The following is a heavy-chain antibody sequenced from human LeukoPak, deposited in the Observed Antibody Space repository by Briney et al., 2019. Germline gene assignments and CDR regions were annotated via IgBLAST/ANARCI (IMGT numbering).Heavy chain of an antibody. Sequence: GGSLRLSCAASGFTFSSYAMHWVRQAPGKGLEWVAVISYDGSNKYYADSVKGRFTISRDNSKNTLYLQMNSLRAEDTAVYYCAKDHSITMVRGVITGLNWFDPWGQGTLVTVSS. CDR1: GFTFSSYA. D-gene: IGHD3-10*01. CDR3: AKDHSITMVRGVITGLNWFDP. V-gene: IGHV3-30-3*01. CDR2: ISYDGSNK. J-gene: IGHJ5*02.